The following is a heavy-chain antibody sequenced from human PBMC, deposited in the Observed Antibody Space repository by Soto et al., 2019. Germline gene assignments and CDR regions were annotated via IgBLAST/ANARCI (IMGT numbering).Heavy chain of an antibody. J-gene: IGHJ4*02. CDR1: GFSFSDYS. V-gene: IGHV3-48*02. CDR2: VSSRRTIT. D-gene: IGHD4-17*01. CDR3: ARHGYGDSFDH. Sequence: PGGSLRLSCTGSGFSFSDYSFNWIRQAPGKGLERISYVSSRRTITFYADSVKGRFTISRGNAKKSVYLQMNRLRNEDTAVYYCARHGYGDSFDHWGRGTLVTVSS.